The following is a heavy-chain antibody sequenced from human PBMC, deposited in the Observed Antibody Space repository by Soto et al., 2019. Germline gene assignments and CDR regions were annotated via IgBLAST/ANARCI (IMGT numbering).Heavy chain of an antibody. V-gene: IGHV4-34*01. CDR1: SGSFSGXX. CDR3: ARGYESSRRYLPLLDY. Sequence: QVQLQQWGAGLLKPSETXSLRCVVNSGSFSGXXXXXXXXXXGKGLEWIGEISHSGSTNYNPSLMSRVTMSADTSKKQFSLRLSSVTAADTALYFCARGYESSRRYLPLLDYWGQGTLVTVSS. J-gene: IGHJ4*02. CDR2: ISHSGST. D-gene: IGHD3-22*01.